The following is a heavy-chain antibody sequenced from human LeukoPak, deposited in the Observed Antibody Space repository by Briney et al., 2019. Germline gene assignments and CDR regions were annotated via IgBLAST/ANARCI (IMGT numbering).Heavy chain of an antibody. CDR1: GFTVSSSY. D-gene: IGHD6-13*01. CDR3: AKDRGIAAAGPNWFDP. J-gene: IGHJ5*02. CDR2: FYRGDST. V-gene: IGHV3-53*05. Sequence: GGSLRLSCAASGFTVSSSYMYWVRQAPGKGLEWVSFFYRGDSTYYAESVKGRFTISRDNSKNTLYLQMNSLRAEDTAVYYCAKDRGIAAAGPNWFDPWGQGTLVTVSS.